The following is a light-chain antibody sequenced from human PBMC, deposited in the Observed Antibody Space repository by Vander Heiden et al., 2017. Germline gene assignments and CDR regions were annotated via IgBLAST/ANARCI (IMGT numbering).Light chain of an antibody. Sequence: SVLTQPPSVSGAPGQRLALSCTGSISTIGAGYDVHWYQQLPGTAPKLLIYGNSNRPSGVPDRFSGSKSGTSASLAITGLQAEDEADDYCQSYDSSLSVVVFGGGTKLTVL. V-gene: IGLV1-40*01. J-gene: IGLJ2*01. CDR2: GNS. CDR1: ISTIGAGYD. CDR3: QSYDSSLSVVV.